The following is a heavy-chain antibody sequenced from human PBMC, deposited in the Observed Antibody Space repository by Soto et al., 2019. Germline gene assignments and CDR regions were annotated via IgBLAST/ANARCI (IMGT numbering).Heavy chain of an antibody. Sequence: QVQLVESGGGVVQPGRSLRLSCAASGFTFSSYGMHWVRQAPGKGLEWVAVIWYDGSKKYYADSVKGRFTISRDNSKNTLYLQMNSLRVGDTAVYYCARDSSGYYYLFDYWGQGTLVTVSS. CDR1: GFTFSSYG. V-gene: IGHV3-33*01. CDR2: IWYDGSKK. CDR3: ARDSSGYYYLFDY. D-gene: IGHD3-22*01. J-gene: IGHJ4*02.